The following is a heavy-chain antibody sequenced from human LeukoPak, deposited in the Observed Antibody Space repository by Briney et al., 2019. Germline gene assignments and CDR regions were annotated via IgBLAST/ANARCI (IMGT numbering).Heavy chain of an antibody. J-gene: IGHJ4*02. CDR3: ARESPMGGSCVS. V-gene: IGHV1-18*01. CDR2: ISAYNGNT. CDR1: GYTFTSYG. D-gene: IGHD1-26*01. Sequence: ASVKVSCKASGYTFTSYGISWVRQAPGQGLEWMGWISAYNGNTNYAQKLQGRVTMTTDTSTSTDYMELRSLRSDDTAVYYCARESPMGGSCVSWGQGTLVTVSS.